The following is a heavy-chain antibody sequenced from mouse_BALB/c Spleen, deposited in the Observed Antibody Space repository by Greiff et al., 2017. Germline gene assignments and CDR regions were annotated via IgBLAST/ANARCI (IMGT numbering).Heavy chain of an antibody. V-gene: IGHV2-9*02. Sequence: QVQLKESGPSLVAPSQSLSITCTVSGFSLTSYGVHWVRQPPGKGLEWLGVIWAGGSTNYNSALMSRLSISKDNSKSQVFLKMNSLQTDDTAMYYCASYDGDYWGQGTSVTVSS. CDR3: ASYDGDY. CDR1: GFSLTSYG. D-gene: IGHD2-3*01. CDR2: IWAGGST. J-gene: IGHJ4*01.